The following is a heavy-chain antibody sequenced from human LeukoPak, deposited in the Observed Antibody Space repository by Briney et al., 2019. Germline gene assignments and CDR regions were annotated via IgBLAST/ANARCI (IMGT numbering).Heavy chain of an antibody. J-gene: IGHJ4*02. CDR2: INHSGST. V-gene: IGHV4-34*01. D-gene: IGHD5-18*01. Sequence: SETLSLTCTVSGGSISSYYWSWIRQPPGKGLEWIGEINHSGSTNYNPSLKSRVTISVDTSKNQFSLKLSSVTAADTAVYYCARYASPDTAMGPFDYWGQGTLVTVSS. CDR1: GGSISSYY. CDR3: ARYASPDTAMGPFDY.